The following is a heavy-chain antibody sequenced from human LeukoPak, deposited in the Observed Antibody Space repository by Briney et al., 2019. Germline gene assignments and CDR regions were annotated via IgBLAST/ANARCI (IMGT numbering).Heavy chain of an antibody. V-gene: IGHV4-39*02. CDR2: IYYSGST. J-gene: IGHJ4*02. CDR1: GGSISSSSYY. CDR3: AREGSMTARPFVSIDY. D-gene: IGHD6-6*01. Sequence: SETLSLTCTVSGGSISSSSYYWGWIRQPPGKGLEWIGNIYYSGSTYYNPSLKSRVTISVDTSKNQFSLRLSSVTAADTALYYCAREGSMTARPFVSIDYWGQGTLVTVSS.